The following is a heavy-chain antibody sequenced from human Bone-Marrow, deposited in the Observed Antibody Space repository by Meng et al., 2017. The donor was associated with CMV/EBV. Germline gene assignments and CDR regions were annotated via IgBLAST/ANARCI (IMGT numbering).Heavy chain of an antibody. Sequence: SFSCYYWSWIRQPPWKGLELIGEINHSGRTNYNPSLKSRVTISVDTSKNQFSLKLSSVTAADTAVYYCARGRVIFGVVIAARGWFDPWGQGTLVTVSS. CDR2: INHSGRT. J-gene: IGHJ5*02. CDR1: SFSCYY. D-gene: IGHD3-3*01. CDR3: ARGRVIFGVVIAARGWFDP. V-gene: IGHV4-34*01.